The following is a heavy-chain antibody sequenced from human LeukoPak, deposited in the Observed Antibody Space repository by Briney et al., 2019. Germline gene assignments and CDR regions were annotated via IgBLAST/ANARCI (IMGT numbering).Heavy chain of an antibody. D-gene: IGHD2-15*01. J-gene: IGHJ4*02. Sequence: QAGGSLRLSCAASGFTFSGSAMHWVRQASGKGLEWVGRIRSKANSYATAYAASVKGRFTISRDDSKNTAYLQMNSLRAEDTAVYYCAKDLLTLGSWCFDYWGQGTLVTVSS. CDR3: AKDLLTLGSWCFDY. CDR2: IRSKANSYAT. CDR1: GFTFSGSA. V-gene: IGHV3-73*01.